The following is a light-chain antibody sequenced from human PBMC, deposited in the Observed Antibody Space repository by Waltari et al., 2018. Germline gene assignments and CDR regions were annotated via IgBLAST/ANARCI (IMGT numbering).Light chain of an antibody. J-gene: IGLJ2*01. CDR3: SSYTSSSTLVV. V-gene: IGLV2-14*03. CDR2: DVS. Sequence: QSALTQPASVSGAPGQSITISCTGTSSDVGGYNYVSLYQHHPGKAPKLMIYDVSNRPSGVSNRFSGSKSGNTASLTISGLQAEDEADYYCSSYTSSSTLVVFGGGTKLTVL. CDR1: SSDVGGYNY.